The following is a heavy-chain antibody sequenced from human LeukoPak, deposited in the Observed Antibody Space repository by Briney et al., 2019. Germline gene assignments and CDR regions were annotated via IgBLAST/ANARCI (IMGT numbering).Heavy chain of an antibody. Sequence: SETLSLTCAVSGGSFSGYYWSWIRQPPGKGLEWIGEINHSGSTNYNPSLKSRVTISVDTSKNQFSLKLSSVPAADTAVYYCARGPDAYYDFWSGYPSYYYYYMDVWGKGTTVTVS. D-gene: IGHD3-3*01. CDR1: GGSFSGYY. CDR2: INHSGST. CDR3: ARGPDAYYDFWSGYPSYYYYYMDV. J-gene: IGHJ6*03. V-gene: IGHV4-34*01.